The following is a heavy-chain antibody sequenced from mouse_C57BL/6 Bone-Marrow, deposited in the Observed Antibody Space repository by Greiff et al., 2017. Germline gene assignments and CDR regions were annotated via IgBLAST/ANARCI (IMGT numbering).Heavy chain of an antibody. CDR2: IYGDDDK. Sequence: QVTLKECGPGILQSSQTLSLTCSFSGFSLSTSGMGVSWIRQPSGKGLEWLAHIYGDDDKRYNPSLKSRLTISKDTSRTQVFLKITSVDTADTATYYCARRDYYGSSSFAYWGQGTLVTVSA. J-gene: IGHJ3*01. D-gene: IGHD1-1*01. V-gene: IGHV8-12*01. CDR3: ARRDYYGSSSFAY. CDR1: GFSLSTSGMG.